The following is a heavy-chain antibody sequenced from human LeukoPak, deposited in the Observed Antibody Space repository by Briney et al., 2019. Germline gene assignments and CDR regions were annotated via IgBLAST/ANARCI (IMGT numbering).Heavy chain of an antibody. CDR3: VGFHYYGSGAYFQN. D-gene: IGHD3-10*01. V-gene: IGHV1-69*01. J-gene: IGHJ1*01. CDR1: GGTFSSYA. CDR2: IIPIFGTA. Sequence: SVNVSCKASGGTFSSYAISWVRQAPGQGHEWRGGIIPIFGTANYAQKFQGRVTITADESTSTAYLELSSLRSEDTAVHYCVGFHYYGSGAYFQNWGEGALVSVSS.